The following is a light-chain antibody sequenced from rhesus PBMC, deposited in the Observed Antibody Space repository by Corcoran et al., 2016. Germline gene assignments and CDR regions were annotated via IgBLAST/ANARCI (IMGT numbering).Light chain of an antibody. CDR1: TGAVTSDDY. V-gene: IGLV7-76*01. J-gene: IGLJ1*01. CDR2: NTN. Sequence: QAVVTQEPSLTLSPGGTVTVTCGPNTGAVTSDDYPDWFPQKPGQAPRGLIYNTNRRHYWTPARFSGSRAGGKAALTLSRVQREDEADYYCLRFYNGTYIVGTGTRLTVL. CDR3: LRFYNGTYI.